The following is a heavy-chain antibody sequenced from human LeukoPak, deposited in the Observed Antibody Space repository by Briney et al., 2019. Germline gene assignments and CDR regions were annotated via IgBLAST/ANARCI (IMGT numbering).Heavy chain of an antibody. Sequence: ASVKVSCKASGYTFTSYGISWVRQAPGQGLEWMGWISAYNGNTNYAQKLQGRVTMTTDTSTGTAYMELRSLRSDDTAVYYCASPVEGNYYGSGSLDYWGQGTLVTVSS. CDR3: ASPVEGNYYGSGSLDY. D-gene: IGHD3-10*01. J-gene: IGHJ4*02. CDR1: GYTFTSYG. V-gene: IGHV1-18*01. CDR2: ISAYNGNT.